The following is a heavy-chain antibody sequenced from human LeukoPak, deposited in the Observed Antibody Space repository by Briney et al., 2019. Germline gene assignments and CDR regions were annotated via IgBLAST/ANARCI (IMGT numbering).Heavy chain of an antibody. Sequence: GESLKISCKGSGYSFTSYWISWVRQMPGKGLEWLGRIDPSDSYTNYSPSFQGHVTISADKSISTAYLQWSSLKASDTAMYYCARRDRSGWSFDYWGQGALVTVSS. CDR2: IDPSDSYT. V-gene: IGHV5-10-1*01. D-gene: IGHD6-19*01. CDR3: ARRDRSGWSFDY. J-gene: IGHJ4*02. CDR1: GYSFTSYW.